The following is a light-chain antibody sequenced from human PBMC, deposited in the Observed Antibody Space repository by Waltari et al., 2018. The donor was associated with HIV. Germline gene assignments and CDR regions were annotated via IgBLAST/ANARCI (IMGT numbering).Light chain of an antibody. CDR3: AAWDDSLSGPV. V-gene: IGLV1-47*01. CDR2: RTK. J-gene: IGLJ3*02. Sequence: QSVLTQPPSASGTPGQRVTISCSGRNSNIGSNYVYWYQQLPGMAPKVLIYRTKQRSSGVPDRFSGSKSGTSASLAISGLRSEDEADYYCAAWDDSLSGPVFGGGTKLTVL. CDR1: NSNIGSNY.